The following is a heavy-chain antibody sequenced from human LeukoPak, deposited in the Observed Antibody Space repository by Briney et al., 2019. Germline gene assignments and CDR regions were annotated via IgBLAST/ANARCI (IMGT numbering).Heavy chain of an antibody. Sequence: SHTLSLTCAISRDSVSSNSAAWTWLRASPSRRLEWLGRTYYMSMWFNHHALSGKSRITISPDTSKNQFSLQLTSVTPEDTAVYFCSRWVHQQGALDIWGQGTMVTVSS. D-gene: IGHD3-10*01. V-gene: IGHV6-1*01. CDR2: TYYMSMWFN. CDR3: SRWVHQQGALDI. CDR1: RDSVSSNSAA. J-gene: IGHJ3*02.